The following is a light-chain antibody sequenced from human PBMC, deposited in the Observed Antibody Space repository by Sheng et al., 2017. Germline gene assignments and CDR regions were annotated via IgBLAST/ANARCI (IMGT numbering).Light chain of an antibody. CDR2: EDT. J-gene: IGLJ1*01. CDR3: YSTDSSGSRYV. V-gene: IGLV3-10*01. CDR1: ALPRNY. Sequence: SSELTQSPSVSVSPGQTATITCSGNALPRNYAYWYQQKSGQAPVMVIYEDTKRPSVIPARFSGSSSGTVATLTISGAQVDDEADYYCYSTDSSGSRYVFGSGTKVTVL.